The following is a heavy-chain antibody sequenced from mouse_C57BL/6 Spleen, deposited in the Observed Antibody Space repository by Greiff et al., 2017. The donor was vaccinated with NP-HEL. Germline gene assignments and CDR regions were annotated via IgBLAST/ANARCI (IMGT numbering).Heavy chain of an antibody. Sequence: EVKVEESGPGLVKPSQSLSLTCSVTGYSITSGYYWNWIRQFPGNKLEWMGYISYDGSNNYNPSLKNRISITRDTSKNQFFLKLNSVTTEDTATYYCARVNYGSSYWYFDVWGTGTTVTVSS. D-gene: IGHD1-1*01. CDR2: ISYDGSN. J-gene: IGHJ1*03. CDR1: GYSITSGYY. CDR3: ARVNYGSSYWYFDV. V-gene: IGHV3-6*01.